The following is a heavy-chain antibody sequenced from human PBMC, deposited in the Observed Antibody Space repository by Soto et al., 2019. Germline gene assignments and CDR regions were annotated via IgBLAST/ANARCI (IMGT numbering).Heavy chain of an antibody. CDR2: IIPIFGTA. Sequence: GASVKVSCKGSGGTFSSYAISWVRQAPGQGLEWMGGIIPIFGTANYAQKFQGRVTITADESTSTAYMELSSLRSEDTAVYYCANYYGSGMNAFDIWGQGTMVTVSS. CDR3: ANYYGSGMNAFDI. J-gene: IGHJ3*02. V-gene: IGHV1-69*13. CDR1: GGTFSSYA. D-gene: IGHD3-10*01.